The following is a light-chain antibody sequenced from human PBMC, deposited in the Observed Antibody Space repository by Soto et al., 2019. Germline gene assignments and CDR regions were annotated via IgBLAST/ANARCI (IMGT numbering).Light chain of an antibody. CDR2: GAS. V-gene: IGKV3-20*01. CDR1: QSITSSY. J-gene: IGKJ5*01. CDR3: QKYGSSPPIT. Sequence: EIVLTQSPGTLSLSPGERATPSCRASQSITSSYLAWYQQKPGQAPRLLIYGASSRAAGIPDRFSGSGSGTDFTLTINRLEPEDFAVYYCQKYGSSPPITFGQGTRLEIK.